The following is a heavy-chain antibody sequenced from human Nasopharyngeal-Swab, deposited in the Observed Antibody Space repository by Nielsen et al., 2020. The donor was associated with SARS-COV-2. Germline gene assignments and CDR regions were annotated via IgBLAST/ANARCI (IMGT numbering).Heavy chain of an antibody. CDR2: ISAYNGKT. CDR3: AREMPSSSPDY. CDR1: GDTCSNYG. Sequence: ASVKVSCKASGDTCSNYGISWGREAPGQGLEGRGWISAYNGKTNYAQNLQGRVTMTTDTSTSTAYMELRSLTSDDTAVYYCAREMPSSSPDYWGQGTLVTVSS. D-gene: IGHD2-2*01. V-gene: IGHV1-18*01. J-gene: IGHJ4*02.